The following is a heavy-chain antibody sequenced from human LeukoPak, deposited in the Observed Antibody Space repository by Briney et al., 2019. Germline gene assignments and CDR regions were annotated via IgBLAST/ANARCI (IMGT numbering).Heavy chain of an antibody. D-gene: IGHD2-8*02. Sequence: PSQTLSPTCSVSGDSINTGYNYWNWVRQHPRKGLEWISYIYRSGSTYYNPSFESRGTISVDTSKNQFSLRLRSVTAADTAVYYCARDVLLGSTRYLDYWGPGILVTVSS. CDR1: GDSINTGYNY. V-gene: IGHV4-31*03. CDR3: ARDVLLGSTRYLDY. CDR2: IYRSGST. J-gene: IGHJ4*02.